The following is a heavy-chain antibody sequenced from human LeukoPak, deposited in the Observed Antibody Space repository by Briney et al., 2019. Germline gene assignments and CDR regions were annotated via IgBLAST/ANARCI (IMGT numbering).Heavy chain of an antibody. D-gene: IGHD5-24*01. CDR2: IIPIFGTA. Sequence: ASVKVSCKASGGTFSSYPMSWVRQAPGQGLEWMGGIIPIFGTANYAQKFQGRVTITADESTSTAYMELSSLRSEDTAVYYCASLRWLQLPDYYYYMDVWGKGTTVTVSS. CDR1: GGTFSSYP. CDR3: ASLRWLQLPDYYYYMDV. J-gene: IGHJ6*03. V-gene: IGHV1-69*13.